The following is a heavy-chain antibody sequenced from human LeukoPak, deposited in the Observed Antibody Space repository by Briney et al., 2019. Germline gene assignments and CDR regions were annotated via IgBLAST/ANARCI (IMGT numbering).Heavy chain of an antibody. J-gene: IGHJ4*02. V-gene: IGHV1-69*04. D-gene: IGHD2-2*01. CDR2: IIPILGIA. CDR3: ARAYCSSTSCYPSD. Sequence: ASVKVSCKASGYTFTSYGISWVRQAPGQGLEWMGRIIPILGIANYAQKFQGRVTITADKSTSTAYMELSSLRSEDTAVYYCARAYCSSTSCYPSDWGQGTLVTVSS. CDR1: GYTFTSYG.